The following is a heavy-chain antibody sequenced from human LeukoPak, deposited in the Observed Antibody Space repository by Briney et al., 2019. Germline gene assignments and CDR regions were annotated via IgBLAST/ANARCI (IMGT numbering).Heavy chain of an antibody. CDR2: IGTAGDT. CDR3: ARSPSYSSSWYALDS. D-gene: IGHD6-13*01. CDR1: GFSFSGYD. J-gene: IGHJ4*02. Sequence: GGSLRLSCEASGFSFSGYDMHWVRQATGKGLEWVSAIGTAGDTYYSDSVRGRFTISREDAKNSLDLQMHSLRAGDTAVYYCARSPSYSSSWYALDSWGQGTLVTVSS. V-gene: IGHV3-13*01.